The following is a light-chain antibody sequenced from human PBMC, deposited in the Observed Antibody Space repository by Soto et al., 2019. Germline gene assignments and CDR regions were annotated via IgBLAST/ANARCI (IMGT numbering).Light chain of an antibody. J-gene: IGKJ1*01. CDR2: GAS. CDR1: QSVSSSY. CDR3: QQYDNSPL. Sequence: EIVLTPSPGTLSLSPGERATLSCRASQSVSSSYLAWYQQKPGQAPRLLIYGASSRATGIPDRFSGSGSGTDFTLTISRLEPEDFAVYYCQQYDNSPLFGQGTKVDIK. V-gene: IGKV3-20*01.